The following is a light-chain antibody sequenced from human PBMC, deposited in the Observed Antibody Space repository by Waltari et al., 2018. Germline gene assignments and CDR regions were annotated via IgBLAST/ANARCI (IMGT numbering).Light chain of an antibody. Sequence: EIVLTQSPGTLSLSPGERATLACTASQSVSRSLAWYQQKPGQAPRLLIYGASNRATGIPDRFSGSGSRTEFSLTISRLEPEDIAVYYCQHYVRLPATFGQGTKVEIK. J-gene: IGKJ1*01. CDR1: QSVSRS. CDR2: GAS. V-gene: IGKV3-20*01. CDR3: QHYVRLPAT.